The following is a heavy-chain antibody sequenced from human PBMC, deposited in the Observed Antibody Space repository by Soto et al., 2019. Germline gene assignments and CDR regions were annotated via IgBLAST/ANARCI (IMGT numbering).Heavy chain of an antibody. CDR2: MNPNSGNT. Sequence: GASVKVSCKASGYTFTSYDINCARQATGQGLEWMGWMNPNSGNTGYAQKFQGRVTMTRNTSISTAYMELSSLRSEDTAVYYCARGRDIAARGWFDPWGQGTLVTVSS. CDR3: ARGRDIAARGWFDP. CDR1: GYTFTSYD. D-gene: IGHD6-6*01. V-gene: IGHV1-8*01. J-gene: IGHJ5*02.